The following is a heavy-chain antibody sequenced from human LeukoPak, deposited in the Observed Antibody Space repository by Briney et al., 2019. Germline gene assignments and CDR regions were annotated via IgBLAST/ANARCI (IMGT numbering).Heavy chain of an antibody. CDR3: ARDLGWGTSSAYLDY. J-gene: IGHJ4*02. D-gene: IGHD3-22*01. Sequence: GGSLRLSCAASEFTVSSNYMSWIRQAPGKGLEWVSVIYSGGSTYYADSVEGRFTISRDNTKNSLYLQMNSLRAEDTAVFYCARDLGWGTSSAYLDYWGQGTLVTVSS. CDR1: EFTVSSNY. V-gene: IGHV3-66*01. CDR2: IYSGGST.